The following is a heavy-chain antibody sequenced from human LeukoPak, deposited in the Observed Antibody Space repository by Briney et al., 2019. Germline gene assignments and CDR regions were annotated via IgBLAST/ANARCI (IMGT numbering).Heavy chain of an antibody. CDR2: INPNGGGT. V-gene: IGHV1-2*02. D-gene: IGHD3-10*01. Sequence: ASVNVSYRSSGYTFTVYYMHWVRQAPGQGLEWMGWINPNGGGTNYAQKFQGRVTMTRDTSISTAYMELSGLRSDDTAVYYRASGVNGDFDYWGQGTLVTVSS. CDR1: GYTFTVYY. J-gene: IGHJ4*02. CDR3: ASGVNGDFDY.